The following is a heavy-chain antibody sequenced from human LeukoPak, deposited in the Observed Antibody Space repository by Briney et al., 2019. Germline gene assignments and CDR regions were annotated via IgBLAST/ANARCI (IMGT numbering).Heavy chain of an antibody. D-gene: IGHD3-3*01. CDR1: GFTFSSYS. J-gene: IGHJ6*03. CDR2: ISSSSTTI. Sequence: QRGRCLRPSCAASGFTFSSYSMNWVRQAPRKWLEWVSYISSSSTTIYYADSVKGRFTISRDNAKNSLYLQMNSLRAEDTAVYYCAGDAIQGVVKIGYYYYMDVWGKGTTVTVSS. CDR3: AGDAIQGVVKIGYYYYMDV. V-gene: IGHV3-48*01.